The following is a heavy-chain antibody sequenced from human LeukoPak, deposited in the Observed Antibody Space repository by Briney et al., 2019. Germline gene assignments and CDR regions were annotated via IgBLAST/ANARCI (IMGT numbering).Heavy chain of an antibody. D-gene: IGHD2-8*02. Sequence: PGGSLRLSCAASGFTFRSYWMSWVRQAPGKGVEWVANINEDGSEIHYVDFVEGRFTISRDNAKNSLYLQMNSLRVEDTAVYYCASYLYWWSDLGYWGQGTLVTVSS. CDR1: GFTFRSYW. V-gene: IGHV3-7*01. J-gene: IGHJ4*02. CDR2: INEDGSEI. CDR3: ASYLYWWSDLGY.